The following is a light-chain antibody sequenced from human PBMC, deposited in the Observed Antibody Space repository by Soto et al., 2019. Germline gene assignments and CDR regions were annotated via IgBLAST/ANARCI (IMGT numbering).Light chain of an antibody. CDR1: SSDVGGYNY. CDR2: EVS. CDR3: NSYTSSTTLV. J-gene: IGLJ2*01. V-gene: IGLV2-14*01. Sequence: QSELTQPASVSGSPGQSITISCSGTSSDVGGYNYVSWYQHHPGKAPKLLIYEVSHRPSGVSNRFSGSKSGNTASLTISGLQAEDEADYYCNSYTSSTTLVFGGGTKLTVL.